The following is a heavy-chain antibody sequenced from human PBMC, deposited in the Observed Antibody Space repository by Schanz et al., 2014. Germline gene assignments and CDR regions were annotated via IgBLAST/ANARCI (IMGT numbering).Heavy chain of an antibody. Sequence: QVQLVQSGAEVKQPGASVKVSCKVSGYSLNELSMHWVRQAPGQGLEWMGWISVYHGHTNYAEKVHGRVTMTTDTSTSTAYMELRSLISDDTAVYYCVRDAGWAFGDYHGMDVWGQGTSXTVSS. CDR2: ISVYHGHT. CDR3: VRDAGWAFGDYHGMDV. D-gene: IGHD3-10*01. CDR1: GYSLNELS. J-gene: IGHJ6*02. V-gene: IGHV1-18*01.